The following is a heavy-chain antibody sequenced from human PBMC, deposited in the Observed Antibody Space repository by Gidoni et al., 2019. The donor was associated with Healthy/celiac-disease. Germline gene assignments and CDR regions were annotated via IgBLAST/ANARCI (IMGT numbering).Heavy chain of an antibody. V-gene: IGHV3-23*01. Sequence: EVQLLESGGGLVQPGGSLRLSCAASGFTFSSYAIIWVRQAPGKGLEWVSAISGSGGSTYYADSVKGRFTISRDNSKNTLYLQMNSLRAEDTAVYYCAKRDVDIVAADYYYYYGMDVWGQGTTVTVSS. CDR2: ISGSGGST. CDR1: GFTFSSYA. J-gene: IGHJ6*02. D-gene: IGHD5-12*01. CDR3: AKRDVDIVAADYYYYYGMDV.